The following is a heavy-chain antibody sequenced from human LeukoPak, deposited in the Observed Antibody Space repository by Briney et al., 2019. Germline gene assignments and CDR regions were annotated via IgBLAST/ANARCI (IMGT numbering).Heavy chain of an antibody. D-gene: IGHD1-26*01. Sequence: PGGSLRLSCAASGFTFSNYDMHWVRQVTGKYLEWVSAIGTTGDTYYPGSVKGRFTISRENAKNSLYLQMNSLRAEDTAVYYCAKDQWELFGPDFDYWGQGTLVTVSS. CDR2: IGTTGDT. CDR1: GFTFSNYD. V-gene: IGHV3-13*01. J-gene: IGHJ4*02. CDR3: AKDQWELFGPDFDY.